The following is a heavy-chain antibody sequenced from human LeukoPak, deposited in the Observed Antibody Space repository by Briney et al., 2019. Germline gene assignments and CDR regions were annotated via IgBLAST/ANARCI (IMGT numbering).Heavy chain of an antibody. V-gene: IGHV1-18*01. D-gene: IGHD4-17*01. CDR2: ISAYNGNT. CDR3: ARVSQDYGDYYYYYMDV. CDR1: GYTFTSYG. Sequence: ASVKVSCRASGYTFTSYGISWVRQAPGQGLEWMGWISAYNGNTNYAQKLQGRVTMTRDTSISTAYMELSRLRSDDTAVYYCARVSQDYGDYYYYYMDVWGKGTTVTVSS. J-gene: IGHJ6*03.